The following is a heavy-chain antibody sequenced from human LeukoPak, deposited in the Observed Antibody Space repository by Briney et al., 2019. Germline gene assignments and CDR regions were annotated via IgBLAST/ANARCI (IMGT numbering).Heavy chain of an antibody. Sequence: SGGSLRLSCAASGIRFTTHWKNWVRQAPGKGLEWVASIRQDGGEKKYVDSVKGRFTISRDLAQNSLFLQMNSLRAEDTAVYYCASAYASYDFWSGYENFDLWGQGTLVTVSS. CDR1: GIRFTTHW. CDR3: ASAYASYDFWSGYENFDL. D-gene: IGHD3-3*01. V-gene: IGHV3-7*01. J-gene: IGHJ4*02. CDR2: IRQDGGEK.